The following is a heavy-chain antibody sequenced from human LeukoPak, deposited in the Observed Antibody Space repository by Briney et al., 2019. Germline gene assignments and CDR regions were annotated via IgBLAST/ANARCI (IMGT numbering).Heavy chain of an antibody. CDR3: ARAGEGATSFDY. D-gene: IGHD1-26*01. V-gene: IGHV4-38-2*02. Sequence: SETLSLTCTVSGYSISSGYYWGWIRQPPGKGLEWIGSIYHSGSTYYNPSLKSRVTISVDTSKNQFSLKLSSVTAADTAVYYCARAGEGATSFDYWGQGTLVTVSS. CDR2: IYHSGST. J-gene: IGHJ4*02. CDR1: GYSISSGYY.